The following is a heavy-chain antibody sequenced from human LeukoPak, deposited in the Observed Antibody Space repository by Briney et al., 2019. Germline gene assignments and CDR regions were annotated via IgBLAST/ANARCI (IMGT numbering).Heavy chain of an antibody. CDR3: IGSGGWPGY. CDR2: IASDGST. Sequence: PGGSLRLSCAASGFTFSSYWMHWVRQAPGKGLVWVSRIASDGSTVYADSGKGRFTISRDNAKDTVYLQKNSLRVEDTAVYYCIGSGGWPGYWGQGTLVTVSS. CDR1: GFTFSSYW. V-gene: IGHV3-74*01. J-gene: IGHJ4*02. D-gene: IGHD1-26*01.